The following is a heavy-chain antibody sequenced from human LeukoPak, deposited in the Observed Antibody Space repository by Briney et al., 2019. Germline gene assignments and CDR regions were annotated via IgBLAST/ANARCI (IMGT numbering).Heavy chain of an antibody. J-gene: IGHJ4*02. D-gene: IGHD3-10*01. CDR2: IYHSGST. Sequence: PSETLSLTCAVSGGSISSSNWWSWVRQPPGKGLEWIGEIYHSGSTNYNPSLKSRVTISVDKSKNQFSLKLSSVTAADTAVYYCARDGRGPTRESLDHWGQGTLVTVSS. CDR3: ARDGRGPTRESLDH. V-gene: IGHV4-4*02. CDR1: GGSISSSNW.